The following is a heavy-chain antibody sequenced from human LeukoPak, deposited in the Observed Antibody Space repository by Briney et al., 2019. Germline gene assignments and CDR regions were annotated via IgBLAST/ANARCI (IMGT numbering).Heavy chain of an antibody. CDR1: GGTFSSYA. Sequence: ASVKVSCKASGGTFSSYAISWVRQAPGQGLEWMGWISAYNGNTNYAQKLQGRVTMTTDTSTSTAYMELRSLRSDDTAVYYCARGELSLLPFYYYYYGMDVWGQGTTVTVSS. J-gene: IGHJ6*02. CDR2: ISAYNGNT. D-gene: IGHD1-26*01. V-gene: IGHV1-18*01. CDR3: ARGELSLLPFYYYYYGMDV.